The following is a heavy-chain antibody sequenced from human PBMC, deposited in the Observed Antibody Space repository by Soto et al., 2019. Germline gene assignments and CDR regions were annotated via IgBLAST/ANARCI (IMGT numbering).Heavy chain of an antibody. Sequence: ASLKVPCKAAGDTFTSYAMHWVRQAPGQRLEWMGWINAGNGNTKYSQKFQGRVPITRDTSASTAYLELSSLRSEDTAVYYCARARGMTKVTTWGYWGQGTLVTVSS. J-gene: IGHJ4*02. CDR1: GDTFTSYA. CDR2: INAGNGNT. D-gene: IGHD4-17*01. CDR3: ARARGMTKVTTWGY. V-gene: IGHV1-3*01.